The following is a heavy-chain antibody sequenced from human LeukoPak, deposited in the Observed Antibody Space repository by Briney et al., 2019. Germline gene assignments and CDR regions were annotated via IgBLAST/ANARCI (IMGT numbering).Heavy chain of an antibody. CDR3: ARRGLRLAVAASYYFGLDV. V-gene: IGHV1-2*02. CDR1: GYTFTDYY. Sequence: ASVKVSCKASGYTFTDYYMHCVRQAPGQGLEWMGWINPISGGTNFAQKFQGRVTMTGDTSISTAYMELSSLRSDDTAVYYCARRGLRLAVAASYYFGLDVWGQGTTVTVSS. D-gene: IGHD6-19*01. CDR2: INPISGGT. J-gene: IGHJ6*02.